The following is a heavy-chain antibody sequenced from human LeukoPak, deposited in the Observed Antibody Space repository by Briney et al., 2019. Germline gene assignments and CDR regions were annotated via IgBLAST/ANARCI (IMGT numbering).Heavy chain of an antibody. CDR3: AKRGAEVGTTVAPGDY. J-gene: IGHJ4*02. CDR1: GFTFSSYG. V-gene: IGHV3-23*01. D-gene: IGHD1-26*01. Sequence: QSGGSLRLSCAASGFTFSSYGMSWVRQAPGKGLEWVSAISGSGGSTYYADSVKGWFTISRDNSKNTLYLQMNSLRAEDTAVYYCAKRGAEVGTTVAPGDYWGQGTLVTVSS. CDR2: ISGSGGST.